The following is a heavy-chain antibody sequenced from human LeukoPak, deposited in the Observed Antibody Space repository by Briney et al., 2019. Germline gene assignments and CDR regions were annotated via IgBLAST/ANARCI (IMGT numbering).Heavy chain of an antibody. CDR1: GFTFSSYS. J-gene: IGHJ4*02. V-gene: IGHV3-48*02. D-gene: IGHD1-26*01. Sequence: GGSLRLSCAASGFTFSSYSMNWVRQAPGKGLEWVSYISSSSSTIYYADSVKGRFSVSRDNAKNSLYLQMNSLRDEDKAVFYCARGSNIVGTTTYFDFWGQGTLVTVSS. CDR3: ARGSNIVGTTTYFDF. CDR2: ISSSSSTI.